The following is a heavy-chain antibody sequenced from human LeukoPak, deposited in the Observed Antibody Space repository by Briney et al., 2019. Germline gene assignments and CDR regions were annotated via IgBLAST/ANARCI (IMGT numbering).Heavy chain of an antibody. J-gene: IGHJ6*03. D-gene: IGHD5-12*01. CDR1: GFTFSSYG. CDR3: ARDGVDIVATIGHYYYYMDV. V-gene: IGHV3-33*08. CDR2: IWYDGSKK. Sequence: TGGSLRLSCAASGFTFSSYGMHWVRQAPGKGLEWVAVIWYDGSKKYYADSVKGRFTISRDDSKSTLYLQMNSLRAEDTAVYYCARDGVDIVATIGHYYYYMDVWGKGTTVTVSS.